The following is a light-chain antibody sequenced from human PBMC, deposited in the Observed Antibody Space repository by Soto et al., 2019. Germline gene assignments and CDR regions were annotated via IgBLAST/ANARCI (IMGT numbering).Light chain of an antibody. Sequence: DIQLTQSPSFLSASLGDRVTITCRASQGIGSYLAWYQQKPGKAPKLLIYAASSLQSGVPSRFSGSGSGTDFTLTISSLQPEDFATYYCQQSYSTPLTFGGGTKVDIK. CDR1: QGIGSY. J-gene: IGKJ4*01. CDR2: AAS. CDR3: QQSYSTPLT. V-gene: IGKV1-39*01.